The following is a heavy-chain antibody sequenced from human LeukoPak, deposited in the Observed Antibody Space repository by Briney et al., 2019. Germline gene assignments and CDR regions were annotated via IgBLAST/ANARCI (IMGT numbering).Heavy chain of an antibody. CDR3: ARGPRGYYYYYGMDV. Sequence: SETLSLTCAVSGGSFSGYYWSWIRQPPGKGLEWIAEINHSGGTNHNPSLKSRVTISVDTSKNQFSLKLSSVTAADTAVYYCARGPRGYYYYYGMDVWGQGTTVTVSS. CDR2: INHSGGT. V-gene: IGHV4-34*01. J-gene: IGHJ6*02. D-gene: IGHD3-10*01. CDR1: GGSFSGYY.